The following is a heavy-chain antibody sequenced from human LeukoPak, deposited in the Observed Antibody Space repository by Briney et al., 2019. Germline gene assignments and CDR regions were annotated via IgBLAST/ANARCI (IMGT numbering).Heavy chain of an antibody. Sequence: GGSLRLSCAASGFTFSGYAMSWVRQAPGKGLEWVSAISGSGGSTYYADSVKGRFTISRDNSKNTLYLQMNSLRAEDTAVYYCAKDRVGYYDSSGPDYWGQGTLVTVSS. CDR3: AKDRVGYYDSSGPDY. V-gene: IGHV3-23*01. CDR1: GFTFSGYA. J-gene: IGHJ4*02. D-gene: IGHD3-22*01. CDR2: ISGSGGST.